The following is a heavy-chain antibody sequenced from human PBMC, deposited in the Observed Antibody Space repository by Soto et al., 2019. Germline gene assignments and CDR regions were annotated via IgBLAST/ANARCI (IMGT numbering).Heavy chain of an antibody. CDR3: ARESRSALGTVEH. V-gene: IGHV4-4*07. J-gene: IGHJ4*02. CDR1: GASISDYY. CDR2: IYASGNT. D-gene: IGHD6-13*01. Sequence: QVQLQESGPGLVKPSETLSLTCTVSGASISDYYWSWIRQPAGKGLECIGRIYASGNTNYNPSLKSRVTMSVDTSKNQFSLTLNSVTAAGTAVYYCARESRSALGTVEHWGRGTLVTVSS.